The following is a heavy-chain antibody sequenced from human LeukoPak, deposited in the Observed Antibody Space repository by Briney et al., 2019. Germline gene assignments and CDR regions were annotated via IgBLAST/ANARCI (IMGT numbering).Heavy chain of an antibody. V-gene: IGHV3-7*05. CDR3: TRDSQGSGIYSVDY. Sequence: PGGSLRLSCAASGFTFRTYWMSWVRQAPGKGLEWVANIKRDGSKIYYEDSVKGRFTISRDNDKNSLYLQMNSLRAEDTAVYYCTRDSQGSGIYSVDYWGQGTLVTVSS. D-gene: IGHD3-10*01. CDR2: IKRDGSKI. CDR1: GFTFRTYW. J-gene: IGHJ4*02.